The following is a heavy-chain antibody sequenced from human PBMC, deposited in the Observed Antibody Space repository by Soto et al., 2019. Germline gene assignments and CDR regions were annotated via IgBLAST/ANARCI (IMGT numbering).Heavy chain of an antibody. J-gene: IGHJ4*02. Sequence: PGGSLRLSCAASGFTFSSYGMHWVRQAPGKGLEWVAVIWYDGSNKYYADSVKGRFTISRDNSKNTLYLQMNSLRAEDTAVSYCARDGKLLSFGDLPFYYLHYWGQGALVTVSS. CDR3: ARDGKLLSFGDLPFYYLHY. D-gene: IGHD3-10*01. CDR1: GFTFSSYG. V-gene: IGHV3-33*01. CDR2: IWYDGSNK.